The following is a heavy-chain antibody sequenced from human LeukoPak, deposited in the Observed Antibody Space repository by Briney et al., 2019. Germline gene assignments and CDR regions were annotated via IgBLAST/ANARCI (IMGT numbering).Heavy chain of an antibody. CDR3: ARGSRGNFDY. CDR2: IKSKIHGGTI. Sequence: GGSLRLSCAASGFTFDKAWMTWVRQAPGKGLEWVGRIKSKIHGGTIDYAAPVKGRFTISRDDSENTVYLQMNSLRAEDTAVYYCARGSRGNFDYWGQGTLVTVSS. CDR1: GFTFDKAW. J-gene: IGHJ4*02. V-gene: IGHV3-15*01. D-gene: IGHD4-23*01.